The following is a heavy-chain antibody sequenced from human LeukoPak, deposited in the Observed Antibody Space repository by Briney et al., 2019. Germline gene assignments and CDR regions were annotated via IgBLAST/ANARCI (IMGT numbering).Heavy chain of an antibody. CDR3: ARSPVATAVNYWFDP. CDR2: ISYDGSNK. CDR1: GFTFSSYA. Sequence: PGGSLRLSCAASGFTFSSYAMHWVRQAPGKGLEWVAVISYDGSNKYYADSVKGRFTISRDNSKNTLYLQMDSLRVEDMAVYYCARSPVATAVNYWFDPWGQGTLVTVSP. J-gene: IGHJ5*02. V-gene: IGHV3-30*04. D-gene: IGHD2-21*01.